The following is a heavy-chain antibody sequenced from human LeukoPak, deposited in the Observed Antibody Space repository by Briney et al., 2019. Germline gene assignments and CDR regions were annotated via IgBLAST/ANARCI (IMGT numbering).Heavy chain of an antibody. V-gene: IGHV3-30*18. J-gene: IGHJ4*02. D-gene: IGHD3-10*01. CDR2: ISYDGSNK. CDR3: AKSGRFGELFIAFDY. CDR1: GFTFSSYA. Sequence: GGSLRLSCAASGFTFSSYAMHWVRQAPGKGLEWVAVISYDGSNKYYADSVKGRFTISRDNSKNTLYLQMNSLRAEDTAVYYCAKSGRFGELFIAFDYWGQGALVTVSS.